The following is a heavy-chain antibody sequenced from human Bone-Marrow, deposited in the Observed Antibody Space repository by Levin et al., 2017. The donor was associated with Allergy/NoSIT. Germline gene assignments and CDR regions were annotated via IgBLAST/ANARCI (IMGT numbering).Heavy chain of an antibody. Sequence: PGESLKISCAALGFTFDDYGMSWVRQAPGKGLEWVSGINWNGGSTGYADSVKGRFTISRDNAKNSLYLQMNSLRAEDTALYYCARAVPGIAAAGRVDYWGQGTLVTVSS. D-gene: IGHD6-13*01. CDR3: ARAVPGIAAAGRVDY. CDR1: GFTFDDYG. CDR2: INWNGGST. V-gene: IGHV3-20*04. J-gene: IGHJ4*02.